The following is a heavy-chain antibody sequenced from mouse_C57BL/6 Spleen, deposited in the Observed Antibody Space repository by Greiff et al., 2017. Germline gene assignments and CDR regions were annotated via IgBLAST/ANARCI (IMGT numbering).Heavy chain of an antibody. D-gene: IGHD1-1*01. Sequence: DVKLVESGAELVRPGASVKLSCTASGFNIKDYYMHWVKQRPEQGLEWIGRIDPEDGDTEYAPKFQGKATMTADTSSNTAYLQLSSLTSEDTAVYYCTRYYGSSPAWFAYWGQGTLVTVSA. V-gene: IGHV14-1*01. J-gene: IGHJ3*01. CDR3: TRYYGSSPAWFAY. CDR2: IDPEDGDT. CDR1: GFNIKDYY.